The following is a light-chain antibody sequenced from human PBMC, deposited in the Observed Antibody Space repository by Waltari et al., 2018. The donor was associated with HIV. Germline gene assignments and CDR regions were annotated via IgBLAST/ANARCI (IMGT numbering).Light chain of an antibody. Sequence: DIVMTQSPDYMAVSLGDRTTINCKSSQSVLYSSNNKNYLAWYQQKPGQPPKLLIHWASTRESGVPDRFSGSGSGTDFTLTISSLQAEDVAVYYCQQFYSTPRTFGRGTNVEIK. CDR1: QSVLYSSNNKNY. CDR3: QQFYSTPRT. J-gene: IGKJ1*01. CDR2: WAS. V-gene: IGKV4-1*01.